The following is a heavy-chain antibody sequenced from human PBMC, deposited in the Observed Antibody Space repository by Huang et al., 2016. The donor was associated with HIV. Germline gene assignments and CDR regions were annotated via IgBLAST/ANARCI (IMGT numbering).Heavy chain of an antibody. D-gene: IGHD4-17*01. J-gene: IGHJ6*02. V-gene: IGHV3-23*01. CDR2: ISDSGGKT. Sequence: EVLLLESGGGLVQPGGSLRLSCSSSGFTFRNYAMSWVRQAPGKGLEWVSVISDSGGKTYYADSVKGRFIISRDNSKNTVYLQMNSLRAEDTAVYYCAKGETTGVSPFFYYGMDVWGQGTTVTVSS. CDR3: AKGETTGVSPFFYYGMDV. CDR1: GFTFRNYA.